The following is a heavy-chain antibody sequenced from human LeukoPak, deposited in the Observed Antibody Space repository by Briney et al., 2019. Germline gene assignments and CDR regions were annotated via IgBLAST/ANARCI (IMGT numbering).Heavy chain of an antibody. V-gene: IGHV1-69*01. CDR2: IIPIFGTA. Sequence: SVKVSCKASGGTFSSYAISWVRQAPGQGLEWMGGIIPIFGTANYAQKFQGRVTITADESTSTAYMELSSLRSEDTAVYYCARVEGDYGDYPYYFDYWGQGTLVTVSS. J-gene: IGHJ4*02. CDR1: GGTFSSYA. CDR3: ARVEGDYGDYPYYFDY. D-gene: IGHD4-17*01.